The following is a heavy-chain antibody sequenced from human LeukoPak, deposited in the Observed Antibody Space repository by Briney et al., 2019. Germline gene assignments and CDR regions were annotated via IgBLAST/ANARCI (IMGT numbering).Heavy chain of an antibody. D-gene: IGHD6-13*01. Sequence: GGSLRLSCAASGFTFSSYSMNWVRQAPGKGLEWVSSISSSSSYIYYADSVKGRFTISRDNSKNTLYLQMNSLRAEDTAVYYCARGLLRIAAAADWFDPWGQGTLVTVSS. CDR2: ISSSSSYI. CDR3: ARGLLRIAAAADWFDP. CDR1: GFTFSSYS. J-gene: IGHJ5*02. V-gene: IGHV3-21*01.